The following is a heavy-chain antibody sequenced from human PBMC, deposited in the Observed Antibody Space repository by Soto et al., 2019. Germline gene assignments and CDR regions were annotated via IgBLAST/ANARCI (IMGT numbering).Heavy chain of an antibody. Sequence: ASVKVTCKASGYTFTSYAMHWVRQAPGQRLEWMGWINAGNGNTKYSQKFQGRVTITGDTSASTAYMELSSLRSEDTAVYYCARVYSGCLDYWGQGTLVTVYS. CDR3: ARVYSGCLDY. CDR2: INAGNGNT. CDR1: GYTFTSYA. V-gene: IGHV1-3*01. J-gene: IGHJ4*02. D-gene: IGHD6-19*01.